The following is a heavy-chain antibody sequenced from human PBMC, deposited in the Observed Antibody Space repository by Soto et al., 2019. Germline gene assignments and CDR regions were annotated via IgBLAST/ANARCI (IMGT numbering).Heavy chain of an antibody. CDR3: ASGLTAATGADY. CDR2: AYYRSKWYN. J-gene: IGHJ4*02. Sequence: PSQTLSLTCAISGDSVSSNSAAWNWIRQSPSRGLEWLGRAYYRSKWYNDYAVSVKSRITIIPDTSKNQFSLQLNSVTPEDTAVYYCASGLTAATGADYWGQGSLVTVSS. CDR1: GDSVSSNSAA. D-gene: IGHD1-7*01. V-gene: IGHV6-1*01.